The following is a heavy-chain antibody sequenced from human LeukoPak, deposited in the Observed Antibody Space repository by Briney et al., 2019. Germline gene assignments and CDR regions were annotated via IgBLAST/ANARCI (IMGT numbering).Heavy chain of an antibody. CDR3: ARRGIAATHYYFDY. CDR1: GFTFSSYS. V-gene: IGHV3-21*01. D-gene: IGHD2-15*01. J-gene: IGHJ4*02. Sequence: GGSLRLSCAASGFTFSSYSMNWVRQAPGEGLEWVSSISTSSSYIYYADSVKGRFTISRDNAKNSLYLQMNSLRAEDTVVYYCARRGIAATHYYFDYWGQGTLVTVSS. CDR2: ISTSSSYI.